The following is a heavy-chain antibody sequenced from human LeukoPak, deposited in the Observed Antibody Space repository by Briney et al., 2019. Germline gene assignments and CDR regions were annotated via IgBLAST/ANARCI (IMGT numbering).Heavy chain of an antibody. CDR1: GGSISSSSYS. CDR2: IYYSGST. Sequence: PSETLSLTCTVSGGSISSSSYSWGWIRQPPGKGLEWIGSIYYSGSTYYNPSLKSRVTISVDTSKNQFSLKLSSVTAADTAVYYCARYGRRRAAAGYWGQGTLVTVSS. D-gene: IGHD6-13*01. CDR3: ARYGRRRAAAGY. V-gene: IGHV4-39*01. J-gene: IGHJ4*02.